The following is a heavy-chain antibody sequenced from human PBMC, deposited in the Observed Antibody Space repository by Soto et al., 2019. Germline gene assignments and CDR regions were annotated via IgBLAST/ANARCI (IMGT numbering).Heavy chain of an antibody. J-gene: IGHJ6*02. D-gene: IGHD3-10*01. V-gene: IGHV4-4*02. CDR1: GSSISSSNW. CDR3: ARGLRWFGELLSPLGMEV. Sequence: PSETLSLTCAVSGSSISSSNWWSWVRQPPGKGLEWMGEMYHSGSTNYNPSLKRRVTISVDKSKNQFYLKLSPVTAAATAVYYRARGLRWFGELLSPLGMEVWRQGTTVTVSS. CDR2: MYHSGST.